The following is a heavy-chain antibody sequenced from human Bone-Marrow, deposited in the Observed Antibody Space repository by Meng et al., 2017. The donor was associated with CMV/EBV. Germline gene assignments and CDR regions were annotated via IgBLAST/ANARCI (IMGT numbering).Heavy chain of an antibody. CDR1: GFTFSSYE. Sequence: GGSLRLSCAASGFTFSSYEMNWVRQAPGKGLEWVSYISSSGSTIYYADSVKGRFTISRDNAKNSLYLQMNSLRAEDTAVYYCAKARSVVTPYYFDYWGQGTLVTVSS. V-gene: IGHV3-48*03. CDR3: AKARSVVTPYYFDY. CDR2: ISSSGSTI. D-gene: IGHD4-23*01. J-gene: IGHJ4*02.